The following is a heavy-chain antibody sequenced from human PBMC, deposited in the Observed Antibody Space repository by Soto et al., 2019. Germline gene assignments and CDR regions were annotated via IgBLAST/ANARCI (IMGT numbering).Heavy chain of an antibody. CDR3: ARRFGDLNWYFDL. Sequence: QVQLQESGPGLVKPSQTLSLTCTVSGGSISSGGYYWSWIRQHPGKGLEWIGYIYYSGSTYYNPSLKIRVTISVDTSKNQFSLKLSSVTAADTAVYYCARRFGDLNWYFDLWGRGTLVTVSS. J-gene: IGHJ2*01. CDR2: IYYSGST. D-gene: IGHD3-16*01. V-gene: IGHV4-31*03. CDR1: GGSISSGGYY.